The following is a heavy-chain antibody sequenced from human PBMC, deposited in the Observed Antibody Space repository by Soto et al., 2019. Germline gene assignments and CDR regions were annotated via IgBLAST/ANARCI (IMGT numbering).Heavy chain of an antibody. CDR2: INPSGGST. J-gene: IGHJ3*02. CDR1: GYTFTSHY. Sequence: QVQLVQSGAEVRKPGASVKVSCKASGYTFTSHYIHWVRQAPGQGLEWMGVINPSGGSTSYADKFQGRVTTTMDTSTSTVYMDMSSLRSDDTALYYCARDQVPNASRLGDAFDIWGQGTMVTVSS. CDR3: ARDQVPNASRLGDAFDI. D-gene: IGHD6-6*01. V-gene: IGHV1-46*01.